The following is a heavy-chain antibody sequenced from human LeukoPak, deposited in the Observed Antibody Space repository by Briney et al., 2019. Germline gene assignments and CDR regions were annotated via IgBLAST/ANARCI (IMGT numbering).Heavy chain of an antibody. Sequence: GASVKVSCKASGFTFTSSAMQWVRQARGQRLEWIGWIVVGSGNTNYAQKFQERVTITRDMSTSTAYMELSSLRSEDTAVSYCAAAPRYDFWSGSFYYGMDVWGQGTTVTVSS. CDR2: IVVGSGNT. V-gene: IGHV1-58*02. CDR1: GFTFTSSA. CDR3: AAAPRYDFWSGSFYYGMDV. D-gene: IGHD3-3*01. J-gene: IGHJ6*02.